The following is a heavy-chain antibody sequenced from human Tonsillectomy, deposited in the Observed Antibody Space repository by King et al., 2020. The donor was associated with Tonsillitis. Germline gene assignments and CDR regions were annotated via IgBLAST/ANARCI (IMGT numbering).Heavy chain of an antibody. CDR3: ARQGQFDWFRTYYYYYYMDV. D-gene: IGHD3-9*01. CDR2: IYPGDSDT. CDR1: GYDFTKYW. Sequence: QLVQSGAEVRKPGESLKISCQGSGYDFTKYWIAWVRQTPGKGLELMGIIYPGDSDTRYTPSFQGQVTMSADKSIKTAYLQWSSLKASDTAMYYCARQGQFDWFRTYYYYYYMDVWGKGTAVTVS. J-gene: IGHJ6*03. V-gene: IGHV5-51*01.